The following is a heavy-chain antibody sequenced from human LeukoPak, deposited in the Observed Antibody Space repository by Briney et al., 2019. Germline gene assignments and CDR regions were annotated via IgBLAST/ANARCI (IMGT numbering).Heavy chain of an antibody. D-gene: IGHD3-16*01. V-gene: IGHV1-2*02. J-gene: IGHJ6*03. CDR3: AKALRPFTDYYMDV. CDR2: INPNSGGT. CDR1: GYTFTGYY. Sequence: ASVKVSCKASGYTFTGYYIHWVRQAPGQGLEWIGWINPNSGGTNYAQKFQGRVTMTRDTSISTAYMELSRLRSDDTAVYYCAKALRPFTDYYMDVWGKGTTVTVSS.